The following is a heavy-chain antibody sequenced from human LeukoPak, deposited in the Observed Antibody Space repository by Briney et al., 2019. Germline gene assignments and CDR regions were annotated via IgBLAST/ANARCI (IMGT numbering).Heavy chain of an antibody. Sequence: GGSLRLSCAASGFTVSSNYMSWVRQAPGKGLEWVSVIYSGGSTYYADSVKGRFTISRDNSKNTLYLQMNSLRAEDTAVYYCARERDPHMYYDFWSGYPPGCDYWGQGTLVTVSS. V-gene: IGHV3-66*01. CDR2: IYSGGST. J-gene: IGHJ4*02. CDR3: ARERDPHMYYDFWSGYPPGCDY. D-gene: IGHD3-3*01. CDR1: GFTVSSNY.